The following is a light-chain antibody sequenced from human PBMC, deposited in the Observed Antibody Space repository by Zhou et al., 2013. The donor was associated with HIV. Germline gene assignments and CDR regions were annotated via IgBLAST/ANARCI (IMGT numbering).Light chain of an antibody. CDR3: QQSYTTLRFT. V-gene: IGKV1-39*01. CDR1: QSISSY. CDR2: AAS. Sequence: DIQMTQSPSSLSASIGDRVTITCRASQSISSYLNWYQQKPGEAPKVLIYAASSLQSGVPSRFSGSGSGTDFTLTITSLQPEDFATYYCQQSYTTLRFTFGPGTKVDIK. J-gene: IGKJ3*01.